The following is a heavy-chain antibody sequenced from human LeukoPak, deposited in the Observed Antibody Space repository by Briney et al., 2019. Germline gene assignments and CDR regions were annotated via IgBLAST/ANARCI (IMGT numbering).Heavy chain of an antibody. CDR1: RFTFDDYG. Sequence: GGSLRLSCAVSRFTFDDYGMSWVRQVPGKGLEWVSGINWNGGSTGYADSVKGRFTISRDNAKKSVYLKMNSLRGEDTALYYCARDYCGGDCYPFDYWGQGTLVTVSS. CDR3: ARDYCGGDCYPFDY. V-gene: IGHV3-20*04. CDR2: INWNGGST. D-gene: IGHD2-21*02. J-gene: IGHJ4*02.